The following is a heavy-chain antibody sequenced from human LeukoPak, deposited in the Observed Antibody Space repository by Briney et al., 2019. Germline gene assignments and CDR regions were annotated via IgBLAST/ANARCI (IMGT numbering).Heavy chain of an antibody. Sequence: GGSLRLSCAASGFTFSSYGMSWVRQAPGKGLEWVSAISGSGGSTYYADSVNGRFTISRDNSKNTLYLQMNSLRPEDTAVYYCARDPYSGSYGNYYYYFMDVWGKGTTVTISS. CDR3: ARDPYSGSYGNYYYYFMDV. D-gene: IGHD1-26*01. J-gene: IGHJ6*03. V-gene: IGHV3-23*01. CDR2: ISGSGGST. CDR1: GFTFSSYG.